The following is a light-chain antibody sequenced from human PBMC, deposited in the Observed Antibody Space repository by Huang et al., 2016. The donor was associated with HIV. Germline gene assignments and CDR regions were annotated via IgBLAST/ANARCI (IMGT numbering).Light chain of an antibody. Sequence: IELTQSPGTLSLSPGERATLSCRASQSVSRNYVAWFQQKPGQAPRRLIYRASRRATGIPDKCSGSGSGTDFTLTIDRLEPEDLAFYYCQQTGRSPWTFGQGTKVEI. CDR2: RAS. CDR3: QQTGRSPWT. J-gene: IGKJ1*01. V-gene: IGKV3-20*01. CDR1: QSVSRNY.